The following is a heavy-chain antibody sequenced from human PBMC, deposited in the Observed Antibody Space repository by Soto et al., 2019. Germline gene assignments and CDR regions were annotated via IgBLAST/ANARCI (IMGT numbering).Heavy chain of an antibody. J-gene: IGHJ4*02. CDR1: GFTFSNSA. V-gene: IGHV3-64*02. D-gene: IGHD3-10*01. CDR3: ATVGNYGNFDY. CDR2: ISSNGCST. Sequence: GGSLRLSCVASGFTFSNSAMYWVRQAPGKGLECVSSISSNGCSTYYADSVKGRFTISRDNSKNTLYLQMGSLRADDMAVYYCATVGNYGNFDYWGQGTLVTVSS.